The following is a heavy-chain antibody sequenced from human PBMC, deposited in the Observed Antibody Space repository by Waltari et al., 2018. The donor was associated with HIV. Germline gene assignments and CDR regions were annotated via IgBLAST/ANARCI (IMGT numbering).Heavy chain of an antibody. V-gene: IGHV4-34*01. J-gene: IGHJ6*02. D-gene: IGHD6-19*01. CDR1: SRSFGGYF. CDR3: ARVGTGWDGSFHYYGMDV. Sequence: QVELQQWGARMLKPAETLSPTRAVYSRSFGGYFWSWVRQPPGKGLEWIGEINHSGTTNYNPALKGRVTISVDTSKNQFSLKVNSVTAADTALYFCARVGTGWDGSFHYYGMDVWGQGTAVAVSS. CDR2: INHSGTT.